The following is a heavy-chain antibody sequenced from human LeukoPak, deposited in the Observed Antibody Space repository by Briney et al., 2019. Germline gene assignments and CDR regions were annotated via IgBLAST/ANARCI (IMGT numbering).Heavy chain of an antibody. Sequence: SETLSLTRAVYGGSFSGYYWSWIRQPPGKGLEWIGEINHSGSTNYNPSLKSRVTISVDTSKNQFSLKLSSVTAADTAVYYCASRTVVPAAIGYSSSWGRFWFDPWGQGTLVTVSS. CDR3: ASRTVVPAAIGYSSSWGRFWFDP. D-gene: IGHD6-13*01. CDR2: INHSGST. V-gene: IGHV4-34*01. CDR1: GGSFSGYY. J-gene: IGHJ5*02.